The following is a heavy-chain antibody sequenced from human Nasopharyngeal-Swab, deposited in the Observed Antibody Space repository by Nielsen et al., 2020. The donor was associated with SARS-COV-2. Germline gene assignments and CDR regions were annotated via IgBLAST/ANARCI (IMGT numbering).Heavy chain of an antibody. V-gene: IGHV1-8*01. Sequence: ASVKVSCKASGYTFTSYDINWVRQATGQGLEWMGWMNPNSGNTGYAQKFQGRVTMTRNTSISTAYMELSSLRSEDTAVYYCARGFIEATIFHYYYYIDVWGKGTTVTVSS. J-gene: IGHJ6*03. CDR1: GYTFTSYD. CDR3: ARGFIEATIFHYYYYIDV. D-gene: IGHD5-12*01. CDR2: MNPNSGNT.